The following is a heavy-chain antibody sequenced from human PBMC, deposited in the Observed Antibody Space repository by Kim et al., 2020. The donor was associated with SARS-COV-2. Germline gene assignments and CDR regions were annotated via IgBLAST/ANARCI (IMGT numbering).Heavy chain of an antibody. CDR1: GFTFSSYW. V-gene: IGHV3-7*01. CDR3: ARDSGSGIVVVPAAMRDYDYSNYGPFDY. Sequence: GGSLRLSCAASGFTFSSYWMSWVRQAPGKGLEWVANIKQDGSEKYYVDSVKGRFTISRDNAKNSLYLQMNSLRAEDTAVYYCARDSGSGIVVVPAAMRDYDYSNYGPFDYWGQGTLVTVSS. J-gene: IGHJ4*02. D-gene: IGHD2-2*01. CDR2: IKQDGSEK.